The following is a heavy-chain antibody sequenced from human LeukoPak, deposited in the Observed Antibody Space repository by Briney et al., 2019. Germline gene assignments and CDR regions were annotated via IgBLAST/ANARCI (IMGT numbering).Heavy chain of an antibody. CDR1: GGSIYDNY. Sequence: SETLSLTCTVSGGSIYDNYWIWVRQPPGRGPEWIGYVHYNGSKNFYPSFRGRVSMSLDTASHQFSLKVTSVTAADTGIYYCSRISGRHYYHYYFDVWGKGTTVTVSS. D-gene: IGHD3-10*01. J-gene: IGHJ6*03. CDR3: SRISGRHYYHYYFDV. CDR2: VHYNGSK. V-gene: IGHV4-59*01.